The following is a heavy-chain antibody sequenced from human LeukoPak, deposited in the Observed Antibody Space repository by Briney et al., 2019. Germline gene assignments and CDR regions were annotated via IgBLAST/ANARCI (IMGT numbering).Heavy chain of an antibody. J-gene: IGHJ5*02. CDR1: GGTFSSYA. D-gene: IGHD3-10*01. CDR2: IIPIFGTA. CDR3: ARDGYYGSGSPQFDP. Sequence: ASVKVSCKASGGTFSSYAISWVRQAPGQGLEWMGGIIPIFGTAYYAQKFQGRGTITADKSTSTAYMELSSLRSEDTAVYYCARDGYYGSGSPQFDPWGQGTLVTVSS. V-gene: IGHV1-69*06.